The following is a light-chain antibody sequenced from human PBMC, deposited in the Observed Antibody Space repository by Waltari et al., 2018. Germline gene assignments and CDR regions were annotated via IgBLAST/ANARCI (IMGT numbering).Light chain of an antibody. V-gene: IGKV3-11*01. CDR2: GAS. CDR3: QQRSNWPLT. J-gene: IGKJ4*01. Sequence: SCRASQGVSSYLAWYQQKRGQAPRLLIYGASNRATGIPARFSGSGSGTDFTLTISTLEPEDFAVYYCQQRSNWPLTFGGGTKVEIK. CDR1: QGVSSY.